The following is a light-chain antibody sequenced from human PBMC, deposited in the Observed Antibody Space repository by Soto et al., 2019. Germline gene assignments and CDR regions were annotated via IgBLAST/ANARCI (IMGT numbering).Light chain of an antibody. V-gene: IGLV2-18*02. CDR2: EVS. CDR3: TSYTSRTTPCV. J-gene: IGLJ1*01. CDR1: SSDVGSNNR. Sequence: QSVLTQPPSVSGSPGQSVTISCTGTSSDVGSNNRVSWYQQPPGTAPKLMIYEVSNRPSGVPDRFSGSKSGNTASLTISGLRAEDEADYYCTSYTSRTTPCVLGTWTKVTVL.